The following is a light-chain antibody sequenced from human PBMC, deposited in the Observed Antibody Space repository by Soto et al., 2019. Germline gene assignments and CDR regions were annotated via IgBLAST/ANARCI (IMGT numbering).Light chain of an antibody. CDR3: QQYGSSPRT. J-gene: IGKJ1*01. CDR1: QSITSDY. CDR2: GVS. Sequence: EIVLTQSPGTLSLSPGERATLSCRATQSITSDYLAWYQQKPGQAPRVLIYGVSNRATGTPDRFSGSGSGTDFTLTISRLEPEDFAVYFCQQYGSSPRTFGQGTKVEIK. V-gene: IGKV3-20*01.